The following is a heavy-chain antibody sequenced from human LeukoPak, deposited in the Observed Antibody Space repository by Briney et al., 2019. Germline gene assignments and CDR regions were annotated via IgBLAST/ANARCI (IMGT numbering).Heavy chain of an antibody. CDR3: ARDSRGGYCSSTSCYNN. V-gene: IGHV4-39*07. Sequence: PSETLSLTCTVSGGSISSSSYYWGWIRQPPGKGLEWIGSFYYSGSTYYNPSLKSRVTISVDTSKNQFSLKLSSVTAADTAVYYCARDSRGGYCSSTSCYNNWGQGTLVTVSS. D-gene: IGHD2-2*02. CDR2: FYYSGST. J-gene: IGHJ4*02. CDR1: GGSISSSSYY.